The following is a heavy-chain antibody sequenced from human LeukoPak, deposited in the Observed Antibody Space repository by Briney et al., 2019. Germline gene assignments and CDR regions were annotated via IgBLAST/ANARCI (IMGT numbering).Heavy chain of an antibody. D-gene: IGHD6-19*01. Sequence: GGSLRLSFSASGFTFSSYAMHWVRPAPGKGLGYVSAISSNGGSTYYADSVKGRFTISRDNSKNTLYLQMSSLRAEDTAVYYCVKDSGYSSGWYFDYWGQGTLVTVSS. J-gene: IGHJ4*02. CDR1: GFTFSSYA. CDR3: VKDSGYSSGWYFDY. V-gene: IGHV3-64D*06. CDR2: ISSNGGST.